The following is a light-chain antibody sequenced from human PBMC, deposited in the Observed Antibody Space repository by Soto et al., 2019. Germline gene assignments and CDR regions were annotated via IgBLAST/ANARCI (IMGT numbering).Light chain of an antibody. V-gene: IGKV3-20*01. J-gene: IGKJ1*01. CDR3: QQYGSSPRT. CDR2: GVS. Sequence: EVVMTQSPATLSVSPGERATLSCRASQSVTSNYLAWYQQKPGQAPRLLIYGVSSRATGVPDRFSGSGSGTDFTLTISRLEPEDFAVYYCQQYGSSPRTFGQGTKVDIK. CDR1: QSVTSNY.